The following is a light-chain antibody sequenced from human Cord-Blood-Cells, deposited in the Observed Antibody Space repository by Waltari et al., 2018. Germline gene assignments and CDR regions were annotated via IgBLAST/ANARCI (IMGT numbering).Light chain of an antibody. V-gene: IGLV2-23*01. J-gene: IGLJ2*01. CDR1: RSDVWGYNL. CDR3: CSYAGSSTVV. CDR2: EGS. Sequence: QSALTQPASVSGSPGQAITISCTGTRSDVWGYNLVSWYQQHPGKAPKLMIYEGSKRPSGVSNRFSGSKSGNTASLTISGLQAEDEADYYCCSYAGSSTVVFGGGTKLTVL.